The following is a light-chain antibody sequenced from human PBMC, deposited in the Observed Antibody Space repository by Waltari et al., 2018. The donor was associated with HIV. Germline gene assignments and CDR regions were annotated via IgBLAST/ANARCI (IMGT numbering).Light chain of an antibody. CDR3: HQYSNYLGS. CDR1: QTVGDW. J-gene: IGKJ1*01. V-gene: IGKV1-5*03. CDR2: RAT. Sequence: DIHMTQSPPTLTASIGERVNITCRASQTVGDWLAWYQQKPGEAPTLLIYRATTVENGVPSRFSGSASGTDFTLAIDSLHPDDFATYYCHQYSNYLGSFGQGTRVQLK.